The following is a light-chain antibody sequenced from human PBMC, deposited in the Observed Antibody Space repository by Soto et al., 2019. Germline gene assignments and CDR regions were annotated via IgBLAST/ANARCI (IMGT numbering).Light chain of an antibody. V-gene: IGKV3-15*01. CDR1: QSVSTN. J-gene: IGKJ5*01. CDR2: GAS. Sequence: ETVMTQSPATLSVSPGERATLSCRASQSVSTNLAWYQQKPGQAPRLLIYGASTRATAIPARYSGSESGTEFTLTISSLQSEDFAIYYCQQYTNWPPITFGQGTRLEIK. CDR3: QQYTNWPPIT.